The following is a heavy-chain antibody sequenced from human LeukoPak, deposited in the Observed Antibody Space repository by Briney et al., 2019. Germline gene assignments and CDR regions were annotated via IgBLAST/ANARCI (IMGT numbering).Heavy chain of an antibody. Sequence: SETLSLTCTVSGYSITNAYYWGWIRQPPGKGLQWIGSIYHSGNTYYNPSLKSRVTISVDTSKNQFSLKLSSVTAADTAVYYCARGNFMITFGGVIVIPNYDYWGQGTLVTVSS. V-gene: IGHV4-38-2*02. J-gene: IGHJ4*02. CDR1: GYSITNAYY. CDR2: IYHSGNT. CDR3: ARGNFMITFGGVIVIPNYDY. D-gene: IGHD3-16*02.